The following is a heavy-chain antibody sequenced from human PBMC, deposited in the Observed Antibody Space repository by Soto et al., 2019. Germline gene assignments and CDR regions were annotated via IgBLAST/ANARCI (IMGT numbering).Heavy chain of an antibody. Sequence: GGSLRLSCAASGFTFSSYSMNWVRQAPGKGLEWVSSISSSSSYIYYADSVKGRFTISRDNAKNSLYLQMNSLRAEDTAVYYCARTEGDCSGGSCYSVYWGQGTLVTVSS. CDR2: ISSSSSYI. CDR1: GFTFSSYS. D-gene: IGHD2-15*01. CDR3: ARTEGDCSGGSCYSVY. J-gene: IGHJ4*02. V-gene: IGHV3-21*01.